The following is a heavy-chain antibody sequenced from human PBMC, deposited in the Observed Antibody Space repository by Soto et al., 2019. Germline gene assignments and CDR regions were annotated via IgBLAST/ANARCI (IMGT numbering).Heavy chain of an antibody. V-gene: IGHV2-26*01. CDR3: VREYSGGGIDY. CDR2: VFSNDEK. D-gene: IGHD6-19*01. J-gene: IGHJ4*02. Sequence: QVTLKESGPVLVNPTETLTLTCTVSGFSLSNARMGESWIRQPPGKALEWLAHVFSNDEKSYSTSLKSRLTNSKETSKSQVVLTMTNMDPVDTSTYYCVREYSGGGIDYWGQGTLVTVSS. CDR1: GFSLSNARMG.